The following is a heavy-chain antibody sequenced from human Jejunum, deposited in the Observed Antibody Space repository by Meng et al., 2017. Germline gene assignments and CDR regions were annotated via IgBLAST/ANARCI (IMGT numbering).Heavy chain of an antibody. J-gene: IGHJ4*02. CDR2: IHHSGST. CDR3: AREWSGSYRHFDY. Sequence: QLQGSGPGPRKPSGPLSLTCAVAGGSISTSDWWSWVRQPPGKGLEWIGEIHHSGSTNYNPSLKSRVTISVDKSKNQFSLKLNSVTAADTAVYYCAREWSGSYRHFDYWGQGTLVTVSS. CDR1: GGSISTSDW. D-gene: IGHD1-26*01. V-gene: IGHV4-4*02.